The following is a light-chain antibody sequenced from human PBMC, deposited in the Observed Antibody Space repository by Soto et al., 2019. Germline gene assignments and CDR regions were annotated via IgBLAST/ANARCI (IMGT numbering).Light chain of an antibody. CDR3: AAWDDSLNGFYV. J-gene: IGLJ1*01. CDR1: SSKNGSKT. V-gene: IGLV1-44*01. CDR2: NNN. Sequence: QSVLTQPPSASGTPGQRVTISCSGSSSKNGSKTVKWYQQLPGTAPKLLIYNNNQRPSGAPDRFSGSKSGTSASLAISGLQSEDEADYYCAAWDDSLNGFYVFGTGTKVTVL.